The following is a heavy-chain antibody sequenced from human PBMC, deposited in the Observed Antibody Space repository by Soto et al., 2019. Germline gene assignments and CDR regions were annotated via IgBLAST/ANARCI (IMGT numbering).Heavy chain of an antibody. Sequence: QVQLQESGPGLVKPSETLSLTCTVSGGSVRSGSYYWSWIRQPPGKGLEWIGYIYYSGSTYYNPSLKSRVTISVDTSKNQFSLKLSSVTAADTAVYYCARGGGHGDYRGGCWFDPWGQGTLVTVSS. CDR2: IYYSGST. V-gene: IGHV4-61*01. D-gene: IGHD4-17*01. CDR1: GGSVRSGSYY. CDR3: ARGGGHGDYRGGCWFDP. J-gene: IGHJ5*02.